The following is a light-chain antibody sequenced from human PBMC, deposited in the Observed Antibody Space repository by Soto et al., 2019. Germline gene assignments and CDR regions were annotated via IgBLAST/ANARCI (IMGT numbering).Light chain of an antibody. Sequence: IVMTQSPFSLAVTPGESASISCRSSQSLLHRNGKNYLDWYLQKPGQSPQLLIYLGSSGASGVPDRVSGSGSGTDFTLKIGRVEAEEVGIDYCMQGLQSTITFGQGTRLEIK. CDR3: MQGLQSTIT. J-gene: IGKJ5*01. CDR2: LGS. V-gene: IGKV2-28*01. CDR1: QSLLHRNGKNY.